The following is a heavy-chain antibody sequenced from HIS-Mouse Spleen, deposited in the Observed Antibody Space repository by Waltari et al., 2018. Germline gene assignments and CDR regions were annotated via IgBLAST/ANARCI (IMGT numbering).Heavy chain of an antibody. J-gene: IGHJ2*01. Sequence: QLQLQESGPGLVKPSETLSLTCTVSGGSIRSSSYYWGWIGQPPGKRLEWIGSIYYSGSTYYNPSLKSRVTISVDTSKNQFSLKLSSVTAADTAVYYCAREIPYSSSWYDWYFDLWGRGTLVTVSS. D-gene: IGHD6-13*01. CDR1: GGSIRSSSYY. CDR3: AREIPYSSSWYDWYFDL. V-gene: IGHV4-39*07. CDR2: IYYSGST.